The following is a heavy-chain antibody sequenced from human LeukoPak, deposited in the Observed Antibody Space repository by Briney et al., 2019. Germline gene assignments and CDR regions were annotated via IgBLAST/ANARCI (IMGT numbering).Heavy chain of an antibody. J-gene: IGHJ4*02. CDR2: ITGSGGAT. CDR1: GFTFSTYA. V-gene: IGHV3-23*01. CDR3: AHSGYSSSWYVY. Sequence: QPGGSLRLSCAASGFTFSTYAVNWVRQAPGKGLEWVSAITGSGGATYYADSVKGRFTISRDNAKNSLYLQMNSLRAEDTAVYYCAHSGYSSSWYVYWGQGTLVTVSS. D-gene: IGHD6-13*01.